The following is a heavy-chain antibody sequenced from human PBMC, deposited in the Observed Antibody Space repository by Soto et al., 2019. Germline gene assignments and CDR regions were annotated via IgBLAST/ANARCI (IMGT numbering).Heavy chain of an antibody. CDR1: GYSFTSYW. D-gene: IGHD3-10*01. Sequence: GESLKISCKGSGYSFTSYWIGWVRQMPGKGLEWMGIIYPGDSDTKYSPSFQGQVTISADKSISTAYLQWSSLKASDTAMYYCARAMVLTSYYYGMDVWGQGTTVTVSS. CDR3: ARAMVLTSYYYGMDV. V-gene: IGHV5-51*01. J-gene: IGHJ6*02. CDR2: IYPGDSDT.